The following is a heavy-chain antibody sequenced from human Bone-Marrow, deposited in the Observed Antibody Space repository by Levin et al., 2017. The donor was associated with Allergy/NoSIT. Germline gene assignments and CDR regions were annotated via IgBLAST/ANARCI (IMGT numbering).Heavy chain of an antibody. Sequence: ASVKVSCKASGYTFTSYGISWVRQAPGQGLEWMGWISAYNGNTNYAQKLQGRVTMTTDTSTSTAYMELRSLRSDDTAVYYCARSRGARYYYYYYMDVWRKGTTVTVSS. CDR3: ARSRGARYYYYYYMDV. CDR2: ISAYNGNT. D-gene: IGHD3-10*01. CDR1: GYTFTSYG. V-gene: IGHV1-18*01. J-gene: IGHJ6*03.